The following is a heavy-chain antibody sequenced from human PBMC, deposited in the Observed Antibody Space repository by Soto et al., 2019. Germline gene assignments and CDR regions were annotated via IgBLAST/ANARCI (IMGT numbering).Heavy chain of an antibody. CDR1: GGSISSSRCH. V-gene: IGHV4-39*01. CDR2: IKYSGTT. D-gene: IGHD6-19*01. Sequence: SETLSLTCTVSGGSISSSRCHWGWIRQPPGKGLEWIASIKYSGTTFYNPSLKSRVTLSVDTSKNQFALKLSSVTAAETAVYYCARLYPTSGWPDNWFYPWGQGTLVTVSS. CDR3: ARLYPTSGWPDNWFYP. J-gene: IGHJ5*02.